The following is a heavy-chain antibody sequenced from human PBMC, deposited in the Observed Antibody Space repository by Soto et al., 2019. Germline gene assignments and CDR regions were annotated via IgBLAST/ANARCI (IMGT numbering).Heavy chain of an antibody. CDR2: IYYSGST. J-gene: IGHJ5*02. CDR3: ASPGNNCSGGSCFSRFDP. V-gene: IGHV4-39*01. D-gene: IGHD2-15*01. Sequence: SETLSLTCTVSGGSISSSSYYWGWIRQPPGKGLEWIGSIYYSGSTYYNPSLKSRVTISVDTSKNQFSLKLSSVTAADTAVYYCASPGNNCSGGSCFSRFDPWGQGTLVTVSS. CDR1: GGSISSSSYY.